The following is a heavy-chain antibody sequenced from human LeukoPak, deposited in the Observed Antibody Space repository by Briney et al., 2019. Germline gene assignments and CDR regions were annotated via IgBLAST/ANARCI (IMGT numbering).Heavy chain of an antibody. CDR1: GGSMRSYY. J-gene: IGHJ4*02. D-gene: IGHD6-13*01. CDR2: IYYSGST. CDR3: ARGVSSSWYGDFDY. Sequence: SSETLSLTCTASGGSMRSYYWVWIRQPPGKGLEWIGYIYYSGSTNYNPSLKSRVTISVDTSKNQFSLKLSSVTAADTAVYYCARGVSSSWYGDFDYWGQGTLVTVSS. V-gene: IGHV4-59*01.